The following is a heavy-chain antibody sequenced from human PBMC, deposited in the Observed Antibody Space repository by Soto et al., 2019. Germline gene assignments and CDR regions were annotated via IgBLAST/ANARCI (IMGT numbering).Heavy chain of an antibody. CDR3: ARAEEGTYYSETPFDF. V-gene: IGHV1-18*04. Sequence: QVHLVQSGAEVKKPGASVKVSCKAFGFTFSSYGFSWVRQAPGQGLEWMGWISVYSGNTKYAQKFQGRATMTTDTPTSTAYMELRSLRSDDTAVYYCARAEEGTYYSETPFDFWGQGTLVTVSS. CDR2: ISVYSGNT. CDR1: GFTFSSYG. D-gene: IGHD3-22*01. J-gene: IGHJ4*02.